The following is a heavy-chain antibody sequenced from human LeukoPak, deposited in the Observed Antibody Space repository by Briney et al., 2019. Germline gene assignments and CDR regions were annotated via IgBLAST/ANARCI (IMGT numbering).Heavy chain of an antibody. CDR3: ARDWGSDEAIDY. D-gene: IGHD2-21*02. CDR2: IWHDGRNK. CDR1: GFTFSSYG. V-gene: IGHV3-33*01. J-gene: IGHJ4*02. Sequence: GGSLTLSCAASGFTFSSYGIHWVRRPPAKGLQGVAVIWHDGRNKYYADSVKGRFTISRDNSKNTVLLQMNSLTAEDTAIYYCARDWGSDEAIDYWGQGTLVTVSS.